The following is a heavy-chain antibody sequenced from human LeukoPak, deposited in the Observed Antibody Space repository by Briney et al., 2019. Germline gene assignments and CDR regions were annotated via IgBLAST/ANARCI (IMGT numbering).Heavy chain of an antibody. CDR1: GFTFDDYA. CDR2: ISGDGGST. V-gene: IGHV3-43*02. CDR3: AKGHYDYVWGSYRPQYYFDY. Sequence: GGSLRLSCAASGFTFDDYAMHWVRQAPGKGLEWVSLISGDGGSTYYADSVKGRFTISRDNSKNSLYPQMNSLRTEDTALYYCAKGHYDYVWGSYRPQYYFDYWGQGTLVTVS. J-gene: IGHJ4*02. D-gene: IGHD3-16*02.